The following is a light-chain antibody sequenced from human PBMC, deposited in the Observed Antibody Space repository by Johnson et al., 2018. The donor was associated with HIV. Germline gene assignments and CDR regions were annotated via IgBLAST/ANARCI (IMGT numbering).Light chain of an antibody. CDR1: SSNIGNNY. V-gene: IGLV1-51*02. CDR2: ENT. CDR3: GTWDSRLNVYL. J-gene: IGLJ1*01. Sequence: QSVLTQPPSVSAAPGQKVTISCSGSSSNIGNNYVSWYQQLPGTAPKLLIYENTKRPSGIPDRFSGSKSGTSATLGITGLQTGDEADYYCGTWDSRLNVYLCGTGTNVNVL.